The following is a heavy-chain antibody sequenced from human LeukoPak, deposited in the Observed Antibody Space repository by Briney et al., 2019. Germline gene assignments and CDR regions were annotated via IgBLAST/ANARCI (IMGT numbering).Heavy chain of an antibody. CDR2: INWNGGST. J-gene: IGHJ6*03. CDR1: GFTFDDYG. Sequence: GGSLRFSGAASGFTFDDYGMSWVRQAPGKGLEWVSGINWNGGSTGYADSVKGRFTISRDNAKNSLYLQMNSLRAEDTALYHCARRGKYQLLLNYYYYYMDVWGKGTTVTVSS. V-gene: IGHV3-20*01. D-gene: IGHD2-2*01. CDR3: ARRGKYQLLLNYYYYYMDV.